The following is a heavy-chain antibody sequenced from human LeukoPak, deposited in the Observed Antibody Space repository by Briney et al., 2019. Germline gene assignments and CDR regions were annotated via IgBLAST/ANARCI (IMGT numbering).Heavy chain of an antibody. CDR2: INHSGST. Sequence: SETLSLTCAVYGGSFSGYYWTWIRQPPGKGLVWIGEINHSGSTNYNPSLKSRVTMSVDTSMNQFSLRLNSVTAADTAVYYCARAYVSGSYHSTWFESWGQGTLVIVSS. D-gene: IGHD3-10*01. J-gene: IGHJ5*01. CDR1: GGSFSGYY. CDR3: ARAYVSGSYHSTWFES. V-gene: IGHV4-34*01.